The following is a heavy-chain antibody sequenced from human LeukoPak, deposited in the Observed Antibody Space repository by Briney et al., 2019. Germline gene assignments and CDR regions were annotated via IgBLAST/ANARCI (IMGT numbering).Heavy chain of an antibody. Sequence: GGSLRLSCAASGFTFSSYGMHWVRQAPGKGLEWVAFIRYDGSNKYYADSVKGRFTISRDNSKNTLYLQMNSLRAEDTAVYYCASHTTYGDYASDYWGQGTLVTVSS. V-gene: IGHV3-30*02. J-gene: IGHJ4*02. D-gene: IGHD4-17*01. CDR2: IRYDGSNK. CDR3: ASHTTYGDYASDY. CDR1: GFTFSSYG.